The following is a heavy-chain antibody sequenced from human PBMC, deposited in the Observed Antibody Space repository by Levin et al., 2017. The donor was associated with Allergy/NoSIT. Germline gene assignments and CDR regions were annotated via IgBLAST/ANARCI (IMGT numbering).Heavy chain of an antibody. CDR3: ARDMGIVYYFDY. CDR2: IWYDGSNK. D-gene: IGHD1-26*01. J-gene: IGHJ4*02. CDR1: GFTFSSYG. Sequence: GGSLRLSCAASGFTFSSYGMHWVRQAPGKGLEWVAVIWYDGSNKYYADSVKGRFTISRDNSKNTLYLQMNSLRAEDTAVYYCARDMGIVYYFDYWGQGTLVTVSS. V-gene: IGHV3-33*01.